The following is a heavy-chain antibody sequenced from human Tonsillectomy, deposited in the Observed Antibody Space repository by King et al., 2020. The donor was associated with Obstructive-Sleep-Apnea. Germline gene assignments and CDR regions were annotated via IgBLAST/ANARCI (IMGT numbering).Heavy chain of an antibody. CDR1: GCTFSSYW. CDR2: IKLDGSEE. V-gene: IGHV3-7*01. Sequence: VQLVESGGGLVQPGGALRLSCAASGCTFSSYWMSWVRQAPGKGLEWVANIKLDGSEEYYVDSVKGRFTISRDNAKNSQYLQMNSLRAEDTAMYYCASPLSIRLLTGYGYWGQGTLVTVSS. J-gene: IGHJ4*02. D-gene: IGHD3-9*01. CDR3: ASPLSIRLLTGYGY.